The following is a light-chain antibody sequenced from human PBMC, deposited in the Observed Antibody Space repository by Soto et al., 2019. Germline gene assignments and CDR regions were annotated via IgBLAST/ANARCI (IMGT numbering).Light chain of an antibody. CDR1: SSDVGGYNY. CDR2: EVS. J-gene: IGLJ2*01. CDR3: SSYAGSNNLV. V-gene: IGLV2-8*01. Sequence: QSVLTQPPSASGSPGQSVTISCTGTSSDVGGYNYVSWYQQHPGKAPKLMICEVSKRPSGVPDRFSGSKSGNTASLTVSGLQAEDEADYYCSSYAGSNNLVFGGGTKLTVL.